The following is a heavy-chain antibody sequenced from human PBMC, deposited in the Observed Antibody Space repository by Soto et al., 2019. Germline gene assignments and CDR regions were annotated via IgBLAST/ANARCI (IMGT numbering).Heavy chain of an antibody. J-gene: IGHJ5*02. CDR1: GYSISSGYY. Sequence: SETLSLTCAVSGYSISSGYYWGWIRQPPGKGLEWIGSIYHSGSTYYNPSLKSRVTISVDTSKNQFSLKLSSVTAADTAVYYCARDRALSGSAWFDPWGQGTLVTVSS. V-gene: IGHV4-38-2*02. D-gene: IGHD1-26*01. CDR3: ARDRALSGSAWFDP. CDR2: IYHSGST.